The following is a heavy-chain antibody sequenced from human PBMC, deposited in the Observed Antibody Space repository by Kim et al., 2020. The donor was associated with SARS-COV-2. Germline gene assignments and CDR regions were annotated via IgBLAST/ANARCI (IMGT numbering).Heavy chain of an antibody. D-gene: IGHD3-3*01. V-gene: IGHV3-53*04. J-gene: IGHJ3*02. CDR2: IYHGGST. CDR1: GFTVSSNY. CDR3: AREEWGNAFDI. Sequence: GGSLRLSCAASGFTVSSNYMSWVRQAPGKGLEWVSVIYHGGSTYYADSVKGRFTISRHNSKNTLYLQMNSMRAADTAVYSCAREEWGNAFDIWRQETMGT.